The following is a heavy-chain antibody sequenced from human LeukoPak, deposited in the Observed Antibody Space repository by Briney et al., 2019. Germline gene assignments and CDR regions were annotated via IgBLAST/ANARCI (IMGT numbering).Heavy chain of an antibody. CDR1: GYSINSGYY. CDR2: IYHSVTT. Sequence: SETLSLTCTVSGYSINSGYYWGWIRQPPGKGLEWIGSIYHSVTTYYNPSLKGRVTISVDTSKNQFSLKLSSVTAADTAVYYCARSSGTYFFDYWGQGTLVTVSS. J-gene: IGHJ4*02. D-gene: IGHD1-26*01. CDR3: ARSSGTYFFDY. V-gene: IGHV4-38-2*02.